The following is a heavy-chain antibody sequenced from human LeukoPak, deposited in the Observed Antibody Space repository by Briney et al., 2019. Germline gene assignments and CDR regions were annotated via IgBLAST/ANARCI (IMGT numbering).Heavy chain of an antibody. CDR2: INPSGGST. CDR3: ARDLGVVINAMYFQH. V-gene: IGHV1-46*01. CDR1: GYTFTSYY. Sequence: GASVKVSCKASGYTFTSYYMHWVRQAPGQGLEWMGIINPSGGSTSYAQKFQGRVTMTGDTSTSTVYMEVSSLRSDDTAVYYCARDLGVVINAMYFQHWGQGTLVTVSS. D-gene: IGHD3-3*01. J-gene: IGHJ1*01.